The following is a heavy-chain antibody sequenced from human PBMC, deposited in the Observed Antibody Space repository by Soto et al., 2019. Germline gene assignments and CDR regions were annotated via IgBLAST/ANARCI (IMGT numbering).Heavy chain of an antibody. D-gene: IGHD2-21*02. CDR2: INPSGGST. J-gene: IGHJ5*02. V-gene: IGHV1-46*01. CDR1: GYTFTSYY. CDR3: ARDLAYXGGDCSSPRPYSSWFDP. Sequence: ATVKVSCKASGYTFTSYYMHCVRQAPGQGLEWMGIINPSGGSTSYAQKFQGRVTMTRDTSTSTVYMELSSLRSEDTAVYYCARDLAYXGGDCSSPRPYSSWFDPWGQGPLVTVSS.